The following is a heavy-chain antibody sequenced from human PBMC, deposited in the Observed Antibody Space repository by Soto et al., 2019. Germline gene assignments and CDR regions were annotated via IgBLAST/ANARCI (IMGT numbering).Heavy chain of an antibody. Sequence: PAGCLPVSCASSGVPFSVYAIGLSRKAQGKGREWVSDISGSGGSKYYEDSVKGRFTISRDNYKNTMYLQMNSLRAEDTAVYYCTREAYYGSKMHGMDVWGQGNTVTGSS. V-gene: IGHV3-23*01. CDR1: GVPFSVYA. J-gene: IGHJ6*02. CDR3: TREAYYGSKMHGMDV. CDR2: ISGSGGSK. D-gene: IGHD3-10*01.